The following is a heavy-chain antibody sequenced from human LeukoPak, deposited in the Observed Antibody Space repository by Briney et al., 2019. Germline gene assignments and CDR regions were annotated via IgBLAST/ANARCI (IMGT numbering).Heavy chain of an antibody. Sequence: PGGSLRLSCAASGFTFSSYSMNWVRQAPGKGLEWVSSISSSSSYIYYADSVKGRFTISRDNAKNSLYLQMNSLRAEDTAVYYCARTEGSWFYYYYYMDVWGKGTTVTISS. D-gene: IGHD6-13*01. CDR3: ARTEGSWFYYYYYMDV. CDR2: ISSSSSYI. V-gene: IGHV3-21*01. CDR1: GFTFSSYS. J-gene: IGHJ6*03.